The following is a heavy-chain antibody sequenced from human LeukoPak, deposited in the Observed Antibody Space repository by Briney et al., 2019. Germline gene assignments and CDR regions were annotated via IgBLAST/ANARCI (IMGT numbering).Heavy chain of an antibody. CDR2: ISASNGNT. Sequence: ASVKVSCKASGYTCTSYGINWVRQAPGQGLEWMGWISASNGNTNYAQKLQGRVTMTTDTYTSTAYMDLRSLRSEDTAVYSCPRDAPLYSDYWGQGTLVTVSS. CDR1: GYTCTSYG. V-gene: IGHV1-18*01. J-gene: IGHJ4*02. CDR3: PRDAPLYSDY. D-gene: IGHD1-14*01.